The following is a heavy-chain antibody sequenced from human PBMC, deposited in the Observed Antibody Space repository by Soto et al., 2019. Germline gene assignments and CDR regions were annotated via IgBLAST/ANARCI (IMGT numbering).Heavy chain of an antibody. CDR2: INHSGST. J-gene: IGHJ6*03. CDR3: ARVNRGYSYCLNKYYYYYMDV. D-gene: IGHD5-18*01. V-gene: IGHV4-34*01. Sequence: PSETLSLTCAVYGRPFSGYYWSWIRQPPGKGLEWIREINHSGSTNYNPFIKSRVTISVDTSKNQFSLKLSSVTAADTAVYYCARVNRGYSYCLNKYYYYYMDVWGKGTTVT. CDR1: GRPFSGYY.